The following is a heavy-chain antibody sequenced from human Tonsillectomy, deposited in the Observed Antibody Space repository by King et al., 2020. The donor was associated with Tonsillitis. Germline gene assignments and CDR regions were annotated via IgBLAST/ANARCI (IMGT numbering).Heavy chain of an antibody. CDR1: GYTFTHYY. V-gene: IGHV1-46*01. Sequence: QLVQSGAEVKKPGASVNISCKASGYTFTHYYIHWVRQAPGQGLEWMGIIHPGGGRPTYAQNFQGKITMTTDTSTSTVYMELGSLRSEDTALYSCARSHRHCIPSRCSETVWFDPWGQGTLVPVSS. CDR2: IHPGGGRP. CDR3: ARSHRHCIPSRCSETVWFDP. D-gene: IGHD2-15*01. J-gene: IGHJ5*02.